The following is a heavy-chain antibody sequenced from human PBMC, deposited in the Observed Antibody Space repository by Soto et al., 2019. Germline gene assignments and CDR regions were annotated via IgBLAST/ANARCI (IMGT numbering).Heavy chain of an antibody. J-gene: IGHJ5*02. CDR3: ARDNNYGDYNWFDP. CDR2: IYYSGST. CDR1: GGSISSYY. D-gene: IGHD4-17*01. V-gene: IGHV4-59*01. Sequence: PSETLSLTCTVSGGSISSYYWSWIRQPPGKGLEWIGYIYYSGSTNYNPSLKSRVTISVDTSKNQSSLKLSSVTAADTAVYYCARDNNYGDYNWFDPWGQGTLVTVSS.